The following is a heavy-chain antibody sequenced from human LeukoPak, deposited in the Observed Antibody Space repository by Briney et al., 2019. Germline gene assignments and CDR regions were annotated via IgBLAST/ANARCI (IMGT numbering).Heavy chain of an antibody. V-gene: IGHV3-30*02. Sequence: GGSLRLSCAASGFILSSYGMHWVRQAPGKGLEWVAVIRNDGSHKYYADSVKGRFTISRDNSKNTLVLQMNSLTAEDTAVYYCVKDTVTEAYGMEVWGQGTTVTVSS. CDR2: IRNDGSHK. D-gene: IGHD4-17*01. CDR3: VKDTVTEAYGMEV. CDR1: GFILSSYG. J-gene: IGHJ6*02.